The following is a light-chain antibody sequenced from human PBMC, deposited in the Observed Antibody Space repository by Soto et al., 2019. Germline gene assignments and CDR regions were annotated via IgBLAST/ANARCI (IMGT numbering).Light chain of an antibody. CDR1: QTISRR. CDR2: AAS. CDR3: QQSHSRVT. Sequence: DIQMTQSPSSLSASVRDSVTITCRASQTISRRLSWYHQKPGKAPKLLIYAASNLQSGVPSRFSGGGSGTDFTLTISGLQPEDFATYYCQQSHSRVTFGQGTKVDIK. V-gene: IGKV1-39*01. J-gene: IGKJ1*01.